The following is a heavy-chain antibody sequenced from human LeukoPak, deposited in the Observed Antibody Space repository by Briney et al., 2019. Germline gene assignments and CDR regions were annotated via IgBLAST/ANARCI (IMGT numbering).Heavy chain of an antibody. CDR3: ARGRFVGGVSDSYMDV. Sequence: PGGSLRLPCAASGFTLNSYWMSWVRQAPGKGLEWVANINQDGSGKYYVDSVKGRFTISRDNAKNSLYLQMNSLRAEDTAVYYCARGRFVGGVSDSYMDVWGTGTTVTVSS. V-gene: IGHV3-7*01. CDR1: GFTLNSYW. D-gene: IGHD2-15*01. CDR2: INQDGSGK. J-gene: IGHJ6*03.